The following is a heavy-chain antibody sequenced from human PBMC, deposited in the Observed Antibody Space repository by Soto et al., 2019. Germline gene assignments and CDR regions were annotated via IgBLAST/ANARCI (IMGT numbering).Heavy chain of an antibody. CDR2: ISGYGGST. J-gene: IGHJ4*02. V-gene: IGHV3-23*01. CDR1: EFTFSTYV. D-gene: IGHD2-8*01. Sequence: EVQLLESGGVLVQPGGSLRLSCAASEFTFSTYVMTWVRQAPGKGLEWVSTISGYGGSTYYADSVKGGFTISRDNSKNALYSQTNRLIAEDTAVYYCAKGRVYQSDYWGQGTLVTVSS. CDR3: AKGRVYQSDY.